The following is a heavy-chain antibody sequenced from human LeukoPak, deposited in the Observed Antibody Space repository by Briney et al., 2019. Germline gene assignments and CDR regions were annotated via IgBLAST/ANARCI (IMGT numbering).Heavy chain of an antibody. CDR1: GFTFSSYG. CDR2: IWYDGSNK. D-gene: IGHD2/OR15-2a*01. V-gene: IGHV3-33*01. J-gene: IGHJ4*02. Sequence: GGSLRLSCAASGFTFSSYGMHWVRQAPGKGLEWVALIWYDGSNKYYADSVKGRLTISRDNSKNTLYLQMNSPRAEDTAVYYCAREGPRGNSQFDYWGQGTLVTVSS. CDR3: AREGPRGNSQFDY.